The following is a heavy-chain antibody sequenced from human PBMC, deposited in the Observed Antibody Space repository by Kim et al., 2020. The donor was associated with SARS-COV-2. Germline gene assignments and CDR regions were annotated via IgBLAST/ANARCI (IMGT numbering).Heavy chain of an antibody. D-gene: IGHD6-13*01. V-gene: IGHV4-39*01. CDR1: GGSISSSSYY. J-gene: IGHJ6*02. Sequence: SETLSLTCTVSGGSISSSSYYWGWIRQPPGKGLEWIGSIYYSGSTYYNPSLKSRVTISVDTSKNQFSLKLISVTAADTAVYYCASGAGSSWYNPFYHNGMDVWGQGTTVTVSS. CDR3: ASGAGSSWYNPFYHNGMDV. CDR2: IYYSGST.